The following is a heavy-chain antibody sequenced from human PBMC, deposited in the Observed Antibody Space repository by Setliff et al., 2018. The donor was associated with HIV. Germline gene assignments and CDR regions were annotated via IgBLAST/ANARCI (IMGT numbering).Heavy chain of an antibody. CDR1: GYTLTDYY. CDR2: ISGFNGNT. D-gene: IGHD6-19*01. V-gene: IGHV1-18*01. CDR3: ARVPYRSAWFSGGHDAFDI. J-gene: IGHJ3*02. Sequence: ASVKVSCKASGYTLTDYYVQWVRQAPGQGLEWMGWISGFNGNTKYAQSFQDRVAMTTETATSTAYMEMRSLRSDDTAVYFCARVPYRSAWFSGGHDAFDIWGQGTMVTVSS.